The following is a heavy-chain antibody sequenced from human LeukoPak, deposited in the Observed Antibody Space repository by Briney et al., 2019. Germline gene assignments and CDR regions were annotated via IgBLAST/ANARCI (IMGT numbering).Heavy chain of an antibody. CDR3: AKDRGPAPWWAFDY. J-gene: IGHJ4*02. Sequence: PGGSLRLSHPASGFTVGSLAMGCVRQAPGKGLEWVSAISGSGGSTYYADSVKGRFTISRDNSKNTLYLQMNSLRAEETGIYYFAKDRGPAPWWAFDYWGQGTLVTVSS. V-gene: IGHV3-23*01. CDR1: GFTVGSLA. CDR2: ISGSGGST. D-gene: IGHD2-15*01.